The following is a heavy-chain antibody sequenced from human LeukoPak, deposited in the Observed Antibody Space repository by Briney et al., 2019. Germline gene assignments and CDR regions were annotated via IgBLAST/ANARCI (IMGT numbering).Heavy chain of an antibody. J-gene: IGHJ4*02. D-gene: IGHD2-15*01. CDR2: INAGNGNT. CDR1: GYTFTSYA. CDR3: ARALCSGGSCILSFDY. V-gene: IGHV1-3*01. Sequence: ASVKVSCKASGYTFTSYAMHWVRQAPGQRLEWMGWINAGNGNTKYSQKFQGRVTITRDTSASTAYMELSSLRSEDTAVYYCARALCSGGSCILSFDYWGQGTLVTVSS.